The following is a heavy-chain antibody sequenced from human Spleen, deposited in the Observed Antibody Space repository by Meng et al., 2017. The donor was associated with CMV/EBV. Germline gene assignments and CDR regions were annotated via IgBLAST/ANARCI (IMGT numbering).Heavy chain of an antibody. V-gene: IGHV3-21*01. J-gene: IGHJ4*02. D-gene: IGHD3-22*01. Sequence: GGSLRLSCAASRFTFSSYSMNWVRQAPGKGLEWVSSISSSSSYIYYTDSVKGRFTISRDNAKNSLYLQMNSLRAEDTAVYYCAREDAYYYVSSGYSELDYWGQGTLVTVSS. CDR1: RFTFSSYS. CDR3: AREDAYYYVSSGYSELDY. CDR2: ISSSSSYI.